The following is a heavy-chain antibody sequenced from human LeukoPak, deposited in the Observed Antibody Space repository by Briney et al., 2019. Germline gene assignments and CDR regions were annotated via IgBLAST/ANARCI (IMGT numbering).Heavy chain of an antibody. V-gene: IGHV4-39*07. J-gene: IGHJ4*02. CDR1: GGSISSSSYY. CDR3: AREGAYYDSSGYYCG. D-gene: IGHD3-22*01. CDR2: IYYSGSA. Sequence: SETLSLTCTVSGGSISSSSYYWGWIRQPPGKGLEWIGSIYYSGSAYYNPSLKSRVTISVDTSKNQFSLKLSSVTAADTAVYYCAREGAYYDSSGYYCGWGQGTLVTVSS.